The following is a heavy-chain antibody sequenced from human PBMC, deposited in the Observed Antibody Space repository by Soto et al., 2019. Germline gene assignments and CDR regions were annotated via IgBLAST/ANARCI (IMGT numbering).Heavy chain of an antibody. V-gene: IGHV4-39*01. CDR2: IYYSGST. CDR1: GGSISSSSYY. D-gene: IGHD5-12*01. Sequence: QLQLQESGPGLVKPSETLSLACTVSGGSISSSSYYWGWIRQPPGKGLAWIGSIYYSGSTYYNPSLKSRVTMSVDTSKTQFSLKVSSVTAADTAVYYCASQPRGYSGYDLDYWGQGTLVTVSS. J-gene: IGHJ4*02. CDR3: ASQPRGYSGYDLDY.